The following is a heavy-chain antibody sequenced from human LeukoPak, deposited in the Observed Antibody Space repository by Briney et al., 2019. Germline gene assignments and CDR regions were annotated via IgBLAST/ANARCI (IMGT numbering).Heavy chain of an antibody. CDR3: ARRAPSAGFDY. Sequence: PSETLSLTCTVSGGSVSSYYWSWIRQPPGKGLQWIGYIYYGGSTNYNPSLKSRVTISVGTSKNQFSLELSSVTAEDTAVYYCARRAPSAGFDYWGQGTLVTVSS. CDR1: GGSVSSYY. J-gene: IGHJ4*02. V-gene: IGHV4-59*02. CDR2: IYYGGST.